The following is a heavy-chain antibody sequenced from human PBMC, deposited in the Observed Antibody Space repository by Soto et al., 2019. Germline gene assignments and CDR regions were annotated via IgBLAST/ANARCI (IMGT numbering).Heavy chain of an antibody. CDR2: ISYDGSNK. V-gene: IGHV3-30-3*01. CDR1: GFTFSSYA. CDR3: ARDRPLRREAGYYGMDV. J-gene: IGHJ6*02. Sequence: QVQLVESGGGVVQPGRSLRLSCAASGFTFSSYAMHWVRQAAGKGLEWVAVISYDGSNKYYADSVKGRFTISRDNSKNTLYLQMNSLRAEDTAVYYCARDRPLRREAGYYGMDVWGQGTTVTVSS. D-gene: IGHD4-17*01.